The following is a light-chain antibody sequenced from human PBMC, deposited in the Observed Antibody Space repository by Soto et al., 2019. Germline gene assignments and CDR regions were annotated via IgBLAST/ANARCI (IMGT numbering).Light chain of an antibody. CDR2: DVN. CDR3: TSWTTSTTMI. V-gene: IGLV2-14*03. CDR1: SSDIGAYNF. Sequence: QSALTQPASVSGSPGQSITISCTGTSSDIGAYNFVSWYQQHPGKAPTLMLYDVNIRPSGVSNRFSGSKSGNTASLTISGLQAEDEADYYCTSWTTSTTMIFGGGTQLTV. J-gene: IGLJ2*01.